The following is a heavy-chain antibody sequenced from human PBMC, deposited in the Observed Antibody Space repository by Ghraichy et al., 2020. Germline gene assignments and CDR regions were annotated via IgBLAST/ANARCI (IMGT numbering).Heavy chain of an antibody. CDR3: ARVGALWFGEIY. V-gene: IGHV1-69*02. Sequence: SVKVSCKASGGTFSSYTISWVRQAPGQGLEWMGRIIPILGIANYAQKFQGRVTITADKSTSTAYMELSSLRSEDTAVYYCARVGALWFGEIYWGQGTLVTVSS. CDR2: IIPILGIA. J-gene: IGHJ4*02. D-gene: IGHD3-10*01. CDR1: GGTFSSYT.